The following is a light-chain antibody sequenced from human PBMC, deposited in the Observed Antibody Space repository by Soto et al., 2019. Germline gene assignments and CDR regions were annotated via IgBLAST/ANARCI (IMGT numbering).Light chain of an antibody. CDR3: QTWITGINWV. CDR1: SGHSSYT. V-gene: IGLV4-69*01. J-gene: IGLJ3*02. CDR2: LNSDGSH. Sequence: QLVLTQSPSASASLGASVKLTCTLSSGHSSYTIAWHQQQPEKGPRYLMKLNSDGSHNKGDGIPDRFSGSSSGAERYLTISTLQSEDEADYYCQTWITGINWVFGGGTKLTVL.